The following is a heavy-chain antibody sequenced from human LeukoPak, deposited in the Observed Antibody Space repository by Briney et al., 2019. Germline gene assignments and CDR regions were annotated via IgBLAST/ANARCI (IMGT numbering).Heavy chain of an antibody. CDR2: IGISSGNT. J-gene: IGHJ4*02. Sequence: GGSLRLSCAASGFTFSAYSMNWVRQAPGKGLEWISYIGISSGNTKYADSVKGRFTISRENAKNSLYLQMNSLRDDDTAVYYCARGTDSGYDSTGSFDYWGQGALVTVSS. V-gene: IGHV3-48*02. D-gene: IGHD5-12*01. CDR1: GFTFSAYS. CDR3: ARGTDSGYDSTGSFDY.